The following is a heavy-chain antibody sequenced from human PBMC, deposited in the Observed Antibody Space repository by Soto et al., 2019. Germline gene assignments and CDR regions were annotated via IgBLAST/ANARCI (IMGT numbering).Heavy chain of an antibody. Sequence: ASVKVSCKPSGYSFTAYGITWVRQAQGQGLELLGWISPYNGNTNYGQNFQGRLTMTTELSTGTAYMELTSLRSDDTAVYYCARGGWNSPYYSHGLDVWGQGTTVTVSS. CDR2: ISPYNGNT. V-gene: IGHV1-18*01. CDR1: GYSFTAYG. D-gene: IGHD2-15*01. J-gene: IGHJ6*02. CDR3: ARGGWNSPYYSHGLDV.